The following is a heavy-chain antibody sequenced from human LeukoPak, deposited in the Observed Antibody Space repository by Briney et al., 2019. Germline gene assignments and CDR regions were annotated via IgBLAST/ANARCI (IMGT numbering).Heavy chain of an antibody. V-gene: IGHV3-21*01. CDR1: GFTFSSYS. CDR3: ARDWAVAGKGYYFDY. CDR2: ISSSSSYI. D-gene: IGHD6-19*01. Sequence: PGGSRRLSCAASGFTFSSYSMNWVRQAPGKGLEWVSSISSSSSYIYYADSGKGRFTISRDNAKNSLYLQMNSLRAEDTAVYYCARDWAVAGKGYYFDYWGQGTLVTVSS. J-gene: IGHJ4*02.